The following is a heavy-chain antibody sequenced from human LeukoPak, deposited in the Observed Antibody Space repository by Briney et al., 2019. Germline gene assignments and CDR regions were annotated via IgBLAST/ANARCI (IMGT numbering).Heavy chain of an antibody. CDR1: GGSIGRTSYY. J-gene: IGHJ4*02. CDR3: AAGSGYFFDF. Sequence: PSETLSLTCTVSGGSIGRTSYYWGWIRQPPGKGLEWIGTIYNTGSTYYNPSLKSRVTISVDTSKNQFSLKLGSVTAADTALYYCAAGSGYFFDFWGQGTLVTVSS. V-gene: IGHV4-39*01. D-gene: IGHD3-3*01. CDR2: IYNTGST.